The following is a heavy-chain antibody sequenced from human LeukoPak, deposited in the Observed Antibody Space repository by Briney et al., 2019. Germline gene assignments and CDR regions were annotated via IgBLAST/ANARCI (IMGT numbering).Heavy chain of an antibody. Sequence: SETLSLTCTVTEGSISSGDYYWSWLRQPPGTGLEWIASIYSGGMTFYSPSLKSRLTISADTSRNHFSLRLSSVTAADTALYFCARHFDHPTAYFDSWGQGSLVTVSS. CDR2: IYSGGMT. V-gene: IGHV4-39*01. J-gene: IGHJ4*02. CDR3: ARHFDHPTAYFDS. CDR1: EGSISSGDYY. D-gene: IGHD1-14*01.